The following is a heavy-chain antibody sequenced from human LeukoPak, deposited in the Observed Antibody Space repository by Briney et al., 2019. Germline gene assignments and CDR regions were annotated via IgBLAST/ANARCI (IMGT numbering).Heavy chain of an antibody. CDR2: INSDGSST. D-gene: IGHD3-22*01. J-gene: IGHJ4*02. V-gene: IGHV3-74*01. Sequence: EPGGSLRRSCAASGFTFSSYWMHWVRQAPGKGLVWVSRINSDGSSTSYADSVKGRFTISRDNAKNTLYLQMNSLRAEDTAVYYCARDSPPKTYYYDSSGDGGYWGQGTLVTVSS. CDR1: GFTFSSYW. CDR3: ARDSPPKTYYYDSSGDGGY.